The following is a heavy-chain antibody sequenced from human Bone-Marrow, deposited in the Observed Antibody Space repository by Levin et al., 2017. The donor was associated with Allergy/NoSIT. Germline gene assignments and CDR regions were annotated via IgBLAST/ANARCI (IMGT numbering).Heavy chain of an antibody. CDR1: GFTFTNYA. CDR3: AKDCWFDP. Sequence: LSLTCAASGFTFTNYAMSWVRQAPGKGLEWVSAISGSGDSTYYADSVKGRFTISRDNSKNTLYLQMNSLRTEDTALYYCAKDCWFDPWGQGTLVTVSS. CDR2: ISGSGDST. J-gene: IGHJ5*02. V-gene: IGHV3-23*01.